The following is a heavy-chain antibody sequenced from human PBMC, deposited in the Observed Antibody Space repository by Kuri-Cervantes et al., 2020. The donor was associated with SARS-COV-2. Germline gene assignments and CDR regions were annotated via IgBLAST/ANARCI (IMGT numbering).Heavy chain of an antibody. Sequence: ASVKVSCKASGYTFTGYYMHWVRQAPGQGLEWMGRINPNSGGTNYAQKFQGRVTMTRDTSISTAYMELSRLRSDDTAVNYCARDPGGLDAFDIWGQGTMVTVSS. CDR1: GYTFTGYY. CDR2: INPNSGGT. J-gene: IGHJ3*02. CDR3: ARDPGGLDAFDI. D-gene: IGHD4-23*01. V-gene: IGHV1-2*06.